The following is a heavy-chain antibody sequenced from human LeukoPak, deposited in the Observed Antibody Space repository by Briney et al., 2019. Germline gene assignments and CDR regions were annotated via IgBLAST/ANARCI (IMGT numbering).Heavy chain of an antibody. CDR2: IYSGGST. D-gene: IGHD6-19*01. J-gene: IGHJ4*02. CDR3: ARSSGWYDY. Sequence: GGSLRLSSAASGFTVSSNYMSWVRQAPGKGLGWGSIIYSGGSTYYAHSVQGRFTISRDNSKNTLYLQLNSLRVEDTAVYYCARSSGWYDYWGQGTLVTVS. V-gene: IGHV3-53*01. CDR1: GFTVSSNY.